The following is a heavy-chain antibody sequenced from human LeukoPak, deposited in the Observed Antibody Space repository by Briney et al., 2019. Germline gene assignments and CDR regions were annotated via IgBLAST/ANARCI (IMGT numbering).Heavy chain of an antibody. CDR1: GYTFTDYY. Sequence: GASVEVSCKTSGYTFTDYYIHWVRQAPGQGLEWMGWINPDSGYTNYAQKFQGRVTMTRDTSINTAYMELSRLTSDDTAVYYCATDPRTTVFGTFRYYYMDVWGEGTTVAVSS. V-gene: IGHV1-2*02. CDR3: ATDPRTTVFGTFRYYYMDV. D-gene: IGHD3-3*01. J-gene: IGHJ6*03. CDR2: INPDSGYT.